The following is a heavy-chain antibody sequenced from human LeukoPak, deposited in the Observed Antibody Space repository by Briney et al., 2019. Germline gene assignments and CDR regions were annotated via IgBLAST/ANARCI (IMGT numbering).Heavy chain of an antibody. J-gene: IGHJ4*02. V-gene: IGHV3-30*18. CDR1: GFSFSNYG. CDR3: AKNREGYSKLD. D-gene: IGHD6-13*01. CDR2: ISDDASHK. Sequence: GRSLRLSCVGSGFSFSNYGMHWVRQAPGKGLEWVAVISDDASHKYYADSVKGRFTISRDNSKNTLCLQMDSLRLEDTAVFYCAKNREGYSKLDWGQGTLVTVSS.